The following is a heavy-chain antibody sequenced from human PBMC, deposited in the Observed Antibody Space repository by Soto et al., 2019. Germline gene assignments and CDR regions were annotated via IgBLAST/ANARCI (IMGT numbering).Heavy chain of an antibody. CDR3: ARQTGVFGHYFDY. D-gene: IGHD3-16*01. J-gene: IGHJ4*02. CDR2: IYYNGNT. Sequence: QLRLQEAGPGLVKPSETLSLTCTVSGGSISSSSYYWGWIRQPPGKGPEWIGAIYYNGNTYYNPYLKSRVTMSVETSKNQFSLKLSSATAADTAMYYCARQTGVFGHYFDYWGQGTLVTVSS. CDR1: GGSISSSSYY. V-gene: IGHV4-39*01.